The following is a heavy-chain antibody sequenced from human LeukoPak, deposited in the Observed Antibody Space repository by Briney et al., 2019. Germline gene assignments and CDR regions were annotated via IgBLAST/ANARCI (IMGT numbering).Heavy chain of an antibody. V-gene: IGHV1-18*01. J-gene: IGHJ5*02. D-gene: IGHD6-13*01. CDR2: ISVYDANT. CDR1: GYSFTSSA. CDR3: ERDSSTWSEGSNWFDP. Sequence: ASVKVSCKASGYSFTSSAISWVRQAPGQGLQWMGWISVYDANTKYAQKFQGRVTMTTDTSTSIAYMELRSLRSDDTALYYCERDSSTWSEGSNWFDPWGQGTLVTVSS.